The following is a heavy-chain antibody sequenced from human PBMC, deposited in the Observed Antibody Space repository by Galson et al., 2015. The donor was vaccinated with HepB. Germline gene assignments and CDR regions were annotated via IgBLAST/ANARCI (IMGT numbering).Heavy chain of an antibody. CDR3: AKLEAVAGGAFDI. CDR1: GFTYSDHG. Sequence: SLRLSCAASGFTYSDHGMSWVRQAPGKGLEWVATISGSATSPNYADSVKGRFTISRDNSKNTLYLQMNSLTAEDTAVYYCAKLEAVAGGAFDIWGQGTMVTVSS. V-gene: IGHV3-23*01. D-gene: IGHD6-19*01. CDR2: ISGSATSP. J-gene: IGHJ3*02.